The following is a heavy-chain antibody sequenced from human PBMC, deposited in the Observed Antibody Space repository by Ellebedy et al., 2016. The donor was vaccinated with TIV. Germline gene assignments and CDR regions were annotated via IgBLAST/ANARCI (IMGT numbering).Heavy chain of an antibody. D-gene: IGHD1-26*01. V-gene: IGHV3-74*01. J-gene: IGHJ4*02. CDR3: ARDIHILVDY. Sequence: GGSLRLSXAASGFTFSSYWMHWVRQAPGKGLEWVSRIKGDASSTNYADSVKGRFTISRDNARNTLYLQMNNLRAEDTALYYCARDIHILVDYWGQGTLVTVSS. CDR2: IKGDASST. CDR1: GFTFSSYW.